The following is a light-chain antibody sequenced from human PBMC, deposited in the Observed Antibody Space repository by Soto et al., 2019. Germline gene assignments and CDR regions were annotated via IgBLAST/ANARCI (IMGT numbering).Light chain of an antibody. CDR2: EVS. V-gene: IGLV2-14*01. Sequence: QSVLTQPASVSGCPGQSITISCTGSSSDVGGYNYVSWYQQHPGKAPKLMIYEVSNRPSGVSNRFSGSKSGNAASLTISGVQDEDEADYCCSSYTRTTLVVFGGGTKVTVL. J-gene: IGLJ2*01. CDR1: SSDVGGYNY. CDR3: SSYTRTTLVV.